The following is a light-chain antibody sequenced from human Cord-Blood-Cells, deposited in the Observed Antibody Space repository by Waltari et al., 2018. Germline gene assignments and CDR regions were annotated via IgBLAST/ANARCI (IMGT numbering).Light chain of an antibody. Sequence: QPPSVSVAPGKTARITCGGNNIGSKSVHWYQQKPGQAPVLVIYYDSDRPSGIPERFSGSNSGNTATLTISRVEAGDEADYYCQVWDSSSDHPVFGGGTKLTVL. CDR2: YDS. V-gene: IGLV3-21*04. J-gene: IGLJ3*02. CDR1: NIGSKS. CDR3: QVWDSSSDHPV.